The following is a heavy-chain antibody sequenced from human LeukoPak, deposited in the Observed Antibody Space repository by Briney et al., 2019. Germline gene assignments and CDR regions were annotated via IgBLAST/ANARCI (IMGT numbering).Heavy chain of an antibody. CDR3: ARESVGDYFDY. D-gene: IGHD3-16*01. CDR1: GFTFSSYS. J-gene: IGHJ4*02. CDR2: ISSSSYI. V-gene: IGHV3-21*01. Sequence: PGGSLRLSCAASGFTFSSYSMNWVRQAPGKGLEWVSSISSSSYIYYADSVKGRFTISRDNAKNSLYLQMNSLRAEDTAVYYCARESVGDYFDYWGQGTLVTVSS.